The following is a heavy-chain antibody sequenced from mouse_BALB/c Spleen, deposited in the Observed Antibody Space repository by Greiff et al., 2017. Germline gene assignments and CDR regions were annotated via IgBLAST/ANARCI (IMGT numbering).Heavy chain of an antibody. J-gene: IGHJ2*01. V-gene: IGHV1-74*01. CDR2: IDPYDSET. Sequence: QVHVKQPGAELVRPGASVKLSCKASGYTFTSYWMNWVKQRPEQGLEWIGRIDPYDSETHYNQKFKDKAILTVDKSSSTAYMQLSSLTSEDSAVYYCAGSPITTVVEGYWGQGTTLTVSS. D-gene: IGHD1-1*01. CDR1: GYTFTSYW. CDR3: AGSPITTVVEGY.